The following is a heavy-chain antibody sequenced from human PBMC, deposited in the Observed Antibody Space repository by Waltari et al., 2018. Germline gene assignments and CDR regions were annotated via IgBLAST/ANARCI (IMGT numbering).Heavy chain of an antibody. J-gene: IGHJ4*02. CDR3: APMGASRLTWTD. CDR1: GFSLSSYG. D-gene: IGHD1-26*01. Sequence: EVQLVESGGGLVQPGGSLRLSCVASGFSLSSYGMNWVRQAPGKGLGGVAHISGGGYPIYYADSVKGRFTISRDNAKNSLFLQMNGLRAEDTAVYYCAPMGASRLTWTDWGQGTLVTVSS. V-gene: IGHV3-48*01. CDR2: ISGGGYPI.